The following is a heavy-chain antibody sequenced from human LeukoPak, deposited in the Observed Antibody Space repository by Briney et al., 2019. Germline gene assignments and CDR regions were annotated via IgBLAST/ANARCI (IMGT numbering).Heavy chain of an antibody. CDR3: AKDMGSGSYKGFLDY. Sequence: PGGSLRLSCAASGFTFDDYAMHWVRQDPGKGLEWVSGISWSSANVGCADSVKGRFTISRDNAKNSLYLQMNSLRVEDTALYYCAKDMGSGSYKGFLDYWGQGTLVTVSS. V-gene: IGHV3-9*01. CDR2: ISWSSANV. D-gene: IGHD1-26*01. J-gene: IGHJ4*02. CDR1: GFTFDDYA.